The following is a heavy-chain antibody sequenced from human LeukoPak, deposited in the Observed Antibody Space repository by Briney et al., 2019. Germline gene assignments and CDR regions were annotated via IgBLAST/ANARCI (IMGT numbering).Heavy chain of an antibody. CDR1: GGSFSGYY. Sequence: PSETLSLTCAVYGGSFSGYYWSWIRQPPGKGLEWIGEINHSGSTNYNPSLKSRVTISVDTSKNQFSLKLRSVTAADTAVYYCARGSPLSGSYRPLPFDYWGQGTLVTVSS. CDR3: ARGSPLSGSYRPLPFDY. J-gene: IGHJ4*02. V-gene: IGHV4-34*01. CDR2: INHSGST. D-gene: IGHD1-26*01.